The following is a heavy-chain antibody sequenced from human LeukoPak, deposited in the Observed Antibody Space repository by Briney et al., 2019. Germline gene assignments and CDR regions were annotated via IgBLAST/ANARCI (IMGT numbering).Heavy chain of an antibody. J-gene: IGHJ4*02. CDR1: GYISTSYG. V-gene: IGHV1-18*01. CDR3: ARAIGATYYFDY. D-gene: IGHD1-1*01. Sequence: RASVKVSCKASGYISTSYGISWVRQAPGQGLEWMGWISGYNGHTKYAQKLQGRVTMTTDTSTSTAYMDLRSLRSDDTAVYYCARAIGATYYFDYWGQGTLVTVSS. CDR2: ISGYNGHT.